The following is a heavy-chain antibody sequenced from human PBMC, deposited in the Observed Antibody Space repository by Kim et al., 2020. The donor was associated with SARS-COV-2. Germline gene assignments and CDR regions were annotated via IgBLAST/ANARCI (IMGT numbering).Heavy chain of an antibody. V-gene: IGHV1-18*01. Sequence: ASVKVSCKASGYTFTSYGISWVRQAPGQGLEWMGWISAYNGNTNYAQKLQGRVTMTTDTSTSTAYMELRSLRSDDTAVYYCARVDYDSSGYSLHYYYGMYVWGQGTTVTVSS. CDR1: GYTFTSYG. CDR3: ARVDYDSSGYSLHYYYGMYV. D-gene: IGHD3-22*01. J-gene: IGHJ6*02. CDR2: ISAYNGNT.